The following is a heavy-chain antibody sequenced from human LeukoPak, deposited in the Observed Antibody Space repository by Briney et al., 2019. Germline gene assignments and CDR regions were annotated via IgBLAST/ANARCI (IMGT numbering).Heavy chain of an antibody. Sequence: NPSETLSLTCTVSGGSISSYYWSWIRQPAGKGLEWIGRIYTSGSTNYNPSLKSRVTMSVDTSKNQFSLKLSSVTAADTAVYYCAREWAGGCSGGSCYSLGYYYYYMDVWGKGTTVTVSS. CDR1: GGSISSYY. CDR2: IYTSGST. D-gene: IGHD2-15*01. CDR3: AREWAGGCSGGSCYSLGYYYYYMDV. J-gene: IGHJ6*03. V-gene: IGHV4-4*07.